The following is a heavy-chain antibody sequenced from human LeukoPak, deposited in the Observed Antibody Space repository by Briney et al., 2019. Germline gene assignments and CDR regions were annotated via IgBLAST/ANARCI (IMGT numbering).Heavy chain of an antibody. CDR3: ARGLADLVGDFYGSGSGHDAFDI. V-gene: IGHV1-8*01. Sequence: ASVKVSCKASGYTFTSYDINWVRQATGQGLEWMGWMNPNSGNTGYAQKFQGRVTMTRNTSISTAYMELSSLRSEDTAVYYCARGLADLVGDFYGSGSGHDAFDIWGQGTMVTVSS. J-gene: IGHJ3*02. D-gene: IGHD3-10*01. CDR1: GYTFTSYD. CDR2: MNPNSGNT.